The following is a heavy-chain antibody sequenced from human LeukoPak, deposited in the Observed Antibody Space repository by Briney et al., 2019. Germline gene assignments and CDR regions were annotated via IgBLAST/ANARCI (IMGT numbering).Heavy chain of an antibody. CDR1: GGSITGYY. V-gene: IGHV4-34*01. CDR3: ARGNILTGYCLDF. Sequence: SETLSLTCAVYGGSITGYYWSWIRQTPGRGLEWVGEIHYTGATSYNPSLKSRATISTDTSKNQFSLRLSSVTAADTAVYYCARGNILTGYCLDFRGQGALVTVSS. CDR2: IHYTGAT. D-gene: IGHD3-9*01. J-gene: IGHJ4*02.